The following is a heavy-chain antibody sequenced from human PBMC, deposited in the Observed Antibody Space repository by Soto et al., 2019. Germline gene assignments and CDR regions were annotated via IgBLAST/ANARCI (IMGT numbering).Heavy chain of an antibody. CDR1: GFTFSSYA. J-gene: IGHJ4*02. Sequence: QVQLVESGGGVVQPGRSLRLSCAASGFTFSSYAMHWVRQAPGKGLEWVAVILYDGSNKYYSDSVKGRFTISRDNSKNTLYLKMSSLRAEDTAVYYCARAPTTVTTPYYFDYWGQGTLVTVSS. V-gene: IGHV3-30-3*01. CDR2: ILYDGSNK. CDR3: ARAPTTVTTPYYFDY. D-gene: IGHD4-17*01.